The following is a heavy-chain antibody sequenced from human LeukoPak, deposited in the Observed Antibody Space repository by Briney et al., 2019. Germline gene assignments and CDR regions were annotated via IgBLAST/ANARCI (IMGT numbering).Heavy chain of an antibody. CDR2: ISYDGSNK. CDR3: AREHPRQWLVPVFDY. Sequence: GRSLRLSCAASGFTFSSYAMHWVRQAPGKGLEWVAVISYDGSNKYYADSVKGRFTISRDNSKNTLYLQMNSLRAEDTAVYYCAREHPRQWLVPVFDYWGQGTLVTVSS. CDR1: GFTFSSYA. D-gene: IGHD6-19*01. V-gene: IGHV3-30-3*01. J-gene: IGHJ4*02.